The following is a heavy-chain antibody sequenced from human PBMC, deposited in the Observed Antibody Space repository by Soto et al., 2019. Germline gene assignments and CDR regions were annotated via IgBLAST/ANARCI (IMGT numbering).Heavy chain of an antibody. CDR1: GGSISSSSYY. CDR2: IYYSGST. J-gene: IGHJ5*02. V-gene: IGHV4-39*01. Sequence: PSETLSLTCTVSGGSISSSSYYWGWIRQPPGKGLEWIGSIYYSGSTYYNPSLKSRVTISVDTSKNQFSLKLSSVTAADTAVYCCARHQSHSSSYVDPWGQGTLVTVSS. CDR3: ARHQSHSSSYVDP. D-gene: IGHD6-13*01.